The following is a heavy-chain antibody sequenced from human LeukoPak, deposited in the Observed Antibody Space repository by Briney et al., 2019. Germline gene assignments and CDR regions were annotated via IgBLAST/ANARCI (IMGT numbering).Heavy chain of an antibody. V-gene: IGHV3-21*01. Sequence: GGSLRLSCAASGFSFSTYSMNWVRRAPGKGLEWVSSISSSSSYIYYADSVKGRFTISRDNAKNSVYLEMNSLTVEDTAVYYCARVPSDYWGQGTLVTVSS. J-gene: IGHJ4*02. CDR1: GFSFSTYS. CDR3: ARVPSDY. CDR2: ISSSSSYI.